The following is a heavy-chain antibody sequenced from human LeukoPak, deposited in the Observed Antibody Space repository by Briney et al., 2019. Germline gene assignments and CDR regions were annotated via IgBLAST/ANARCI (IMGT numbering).Heavy chain of an antibody. CDR3: ARYLTQLGYFDF. CDR2: IYDRGNT. D-gene: IGHD1-1*01. V-gene: IGHV4-59*11. J-gene: IGHJ4*02. Sequence: PSETLSLTCTVSGGSIRSRSWSWIRRPPGKGLEWIGYIYDRGNTNYNPSLKSRVTISADTSKNQFSLRLSSVTAADTAVYYCARYLTQLGYFDFWGQGTLVTVSS. CDR1: GGSIRSRS.